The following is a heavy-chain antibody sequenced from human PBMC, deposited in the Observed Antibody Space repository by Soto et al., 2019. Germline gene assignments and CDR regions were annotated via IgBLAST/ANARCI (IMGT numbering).Heavy chain of an antibody. CDR1: GYSFTRYI. CDR2: IGAYRGDT. CDR3: AREFTTNMIRGASIKEYGMDV. Sequence: QVRLVQSGSEIKRPGASVNVSCCSPGYSFTRYIFTWVRQAPGKGLEWMGRIGAYRGDTDYAQNFQGRVTMTTDTSTSTAFMELRSLRSDDTAVYYCAREFTTNMIRGASIKEYGMDVWGQGTTVTVSS. D-gene: IGHD3-10*01. J-gene: IGHJ6*02. V-gene: IGHV1-18*01.